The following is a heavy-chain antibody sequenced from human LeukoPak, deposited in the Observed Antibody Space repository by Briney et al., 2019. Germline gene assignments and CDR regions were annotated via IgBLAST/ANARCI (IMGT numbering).Heavy chain of an antibody. J-gene: IGHJ4*02. CDR2: IYYSGNT. V-gene: IGHV4-39*01. CDR1: GSSFSSNSYD. D-gene: IGHD3-16*01. CDR3: VRHMGDVFTSVDQ. Sequence: SDTLSLTCTVSGSSFSSNSYDWGWIRQPPGKGLEWIGSIYYSGNTYYNPSLKSRVTISVDTSKNQFSLKVKSVTAADTALYYCVRHMGDVFTSVDQWGQGTLVTVSS.